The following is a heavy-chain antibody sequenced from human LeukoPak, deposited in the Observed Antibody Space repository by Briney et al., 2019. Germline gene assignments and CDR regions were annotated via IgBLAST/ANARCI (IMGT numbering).Heavy chain of an antibody. V-gene: IGHV1-18*01. J-gene: IGHJ6*02. CDR2: ISAYNGNT. CDR3: ARDSFIVVVPAVTYGMDV. CDR1: GYTFTSYG. D-gene: IGHD2-2*01. Sequence: ASVKVSCKASGYTFTSYGISWVRQAPGQGLEWMGWISAYNGNTNYAQKFQGRVTMTRDTSTSTVYMELSSLRSEDTAVYYCARDSFIVVVPAVTYGMDVWGQGTTVTVSS.